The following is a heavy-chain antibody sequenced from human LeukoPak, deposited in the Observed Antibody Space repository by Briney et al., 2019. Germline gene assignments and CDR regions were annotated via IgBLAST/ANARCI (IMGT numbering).Heavy chain of an antibody. V-gene: IGHV3-48*03. D-gene: IGHD6-13*01. CDR2: ISSVGSTR. CDR1: GFTFSSYE. CDR3: AKDPRWGGSSWDFDY. Sequence: GGSLRLSCGVSGFTFSSYEMNWVRQAPGKGLEWVSYISSVGSTRHYADSVKGRFTISRDNAKNSLYLQMNSLRAEDTAVYYCAKDPRWGGSSWDFDYWGQGTLVTVSS. J-gene: IGHJ4*02.